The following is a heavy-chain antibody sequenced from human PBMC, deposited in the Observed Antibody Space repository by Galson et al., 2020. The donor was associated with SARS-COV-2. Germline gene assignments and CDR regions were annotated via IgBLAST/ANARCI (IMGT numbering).Heavy chain of an antibody. CDR1: GGSISTYY. V-gene: IGHV4-59*01. CDR3: AREAECSESDCLGGADWFDP. D-gene: IGHD2-21*02. J-gene: IGHJ5*02. CDR2: IYNSGGT. Sequence: ETSETLSLTCTVSGGSISTYYWNWFRQPPGKGPEWIGYIYNSGGTNYSPSLRSRVSMSVDTSKNQFSLKLTSVTAADTAIYYCAREAECSESDCLGGADWFDPWGQGTQVTVSS.